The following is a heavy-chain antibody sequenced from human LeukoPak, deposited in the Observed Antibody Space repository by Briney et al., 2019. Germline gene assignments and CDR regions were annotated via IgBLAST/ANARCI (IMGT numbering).Heavy chain of an antibody. J-gene: IGHJ4*02. CDR2: ISAAGDT. Sequence: PGGSLRLSCAASGFTFSSYDMHWVRQATGKGLEWVSAISAAGDTYYLDSVKGRFTISRENAKNSLYLQMDSLRAEDTAVYYCARDTGCAGGNCFSFYDSWGQGTLVTVSS. V-gene: IGHV3-13*01. CDR1: GFTFSSYD. CDR3: ARDTGCAGGNCFSFYDS. D-gene: IGHD2-15*01.